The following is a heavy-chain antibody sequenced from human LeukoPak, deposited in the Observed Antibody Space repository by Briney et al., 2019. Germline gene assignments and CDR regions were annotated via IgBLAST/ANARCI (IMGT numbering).Heavy chain of an antibody. CDR3: IMVRPRPDV. D-gene: IGHD3-10*01. J-gene: IGHJ6*02. CDR2: IWNDGSET. V-gene: IGHV3-33*01. CDR1: GFIFSNYG. Sequence: PGGSLRLSCAASGFIFSNYGMHWVRQAPGKRLEWVAVIWNDGSETFHADSVKGRFRIARDNSKNTLYLQMNSLRAEDTAVYYCIMVRPRPDVWGQGTTVTVSS.